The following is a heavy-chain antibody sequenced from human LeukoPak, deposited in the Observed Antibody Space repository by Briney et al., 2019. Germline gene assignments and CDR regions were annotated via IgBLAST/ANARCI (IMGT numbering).Heavy chain of an antibody. CDR1: GFTFSNAW. J-gene: IGHJ4*02. CDR3: TTGSGLWFGELFNYFDY. D-gene: IGHD3-10*01. Sequence: PGGSLRLSCAASGFTFSNAWMSWVRQAPGKGLEWVGRIKSKTDGGTTDYAAPVKGRFTISRDDSKNTLYLQMNSLKTEDTAVYYCTTGSGLWFGELFNYFDYWGKGTLVTVSS. V-gene: IGHV3-15*01. CDR2: IKSKTDGGTT.